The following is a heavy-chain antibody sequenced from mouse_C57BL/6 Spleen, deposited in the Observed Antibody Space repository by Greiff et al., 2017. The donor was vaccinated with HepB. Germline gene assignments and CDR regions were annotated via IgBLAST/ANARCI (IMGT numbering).Heavy chain of an antibody. D-gene: IGHD2-4*01. CDR2: INPNNGGT. J-gene: IGHJ3*01. V-gene: IGHV1-26*01. Sequence: VQLQQSGPELVKPGASVKISCKASGYTFTDYYMNWVKQSHGKSLEWIGDINPNNGGTSYNQKFKGKATLTVDKSSSTAYMELRSLTSEDSAVYYCARGELRSWFAYWGQGTLVTVSA. CDR3: ARGELRSWFAY. CDR1: GYTFTDYY.